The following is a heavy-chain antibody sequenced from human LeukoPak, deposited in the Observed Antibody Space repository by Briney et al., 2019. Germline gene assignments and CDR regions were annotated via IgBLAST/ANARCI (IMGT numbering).Heavy chain of an antibody. D-gene: IGHD2-21*01. Sequence: RSGGSLRLSCGASGFTLSDHYMDWVRQAPGKGLEWVGRSRDKANSYSTEYAASVKGRFTISRDDSKNSLYLQMNSLKTEDTAVYCCAPLSPIDWGQGTLVTVSS. CDR2: SRDKANSYST. CDR1: GFTLSDHY. V-gene: IGHV3-72*01. CDR3: APLSPID. J-gene: IGHJ4*02.